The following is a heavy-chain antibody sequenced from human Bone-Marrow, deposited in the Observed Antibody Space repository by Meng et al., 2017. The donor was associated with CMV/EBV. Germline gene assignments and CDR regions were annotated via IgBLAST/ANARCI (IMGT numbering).Heavy chain of an antibody. V-gene: IGHV3-11*04. Sequence: GESLKISCAGSGFTFHAYYMSWIRQAPGKGLEWISYITNGDDTTGYYTDSVKGRFTVSRDNAQNSLYLQMNSLRAEDTAVYYCARWGTSPDSKLGIPFDYWGQGTLVTVSS. CDR2: ITNGDDTTG. CDR3: ARWGTSPDSKLGIPFDY. D-gene: IGHD7-27*01. J-gene: IGHJ4*02. CDR1: GFTFHAYY.